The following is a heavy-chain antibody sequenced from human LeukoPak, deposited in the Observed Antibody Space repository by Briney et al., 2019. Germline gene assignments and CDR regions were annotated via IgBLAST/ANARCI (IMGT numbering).Heavy chain of an antibody. D-gene: IGHD6-6*01. Sequence: PGGSLRLSCAASGFTFSSYWMSWVRQAPGKGLEWVANIKQDGSEKYYVNSVKGRFTISRDNAKNSLYLQMNSLRAEDTAVYYRASAPLAARLDYWGQGTLVTVSS. J-gene: IGHJ4*02. CDR1: GFTFSSYW. CDR2: IKQDGSEK. CDR3: ASAPLAARLDY. V-gene: IGHV3-7*01.